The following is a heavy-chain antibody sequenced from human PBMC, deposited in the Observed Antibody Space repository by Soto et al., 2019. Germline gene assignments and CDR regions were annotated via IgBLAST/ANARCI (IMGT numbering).Heavy chain of an antibody. CDR1: GGSISSGGYY. Sequence: QVQLQESGPGLVKPSQTLSLTCTVSGGSISSGGYYWSWIRQHPGKGLEWIGYIYYSGSTYYNPSLKSRVNISVDTSKNQFSLKLSSVTAADTAVYYCARESNDSSGYYSGWFDPWGQGTLVTVSS. J-gene: IGHJ5*02. CDR3: ARESNDSSGYYSGWFDP. CDR2: IYYSGST. D-gene: IGHD3-22*01. V-gene: IGHV4-31*03.